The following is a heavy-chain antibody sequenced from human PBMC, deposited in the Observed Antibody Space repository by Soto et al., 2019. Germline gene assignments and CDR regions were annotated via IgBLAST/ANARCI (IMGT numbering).Heavy chain of an antibody. D-gene: IGHD6-19*01. V-gene: IGHV4-61*01. CDR2: IYYSGST. J-gene: IGHJ4*02. CDR1: GGSVSSGSYY. Sequence: PSETLSLTCTVSGGSVSSGSYYWSWIRQPPGKGLEWIGYIYYSGSTNYNPSLKSRVTISVDTSKNQFSLKLSSVTAADTAVYYCARDLEAGTFDYWGQGTLVTVSS. CDR3: ARDLEAGTFDY.